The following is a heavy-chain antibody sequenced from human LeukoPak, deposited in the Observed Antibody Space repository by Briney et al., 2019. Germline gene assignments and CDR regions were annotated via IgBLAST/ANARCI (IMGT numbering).Heavy chain of an antibody. Sequence: GGSLRLSCAASGFTFSSYEMNWVRQAPGKGLEWVSYISSSGSTIYYADSVKGRFTISRDNAQNSLYLQMNSLRVDDTTIYYCARAGGPPHYYYYMDVWGNGTTVTVSS. CDR1: GFTFSSYE. D-gene: IGHD2-15*01. J-gene: IGHJ6*03. CDR2: ISSSGSTI. CDR3: ARAGGPPHYYYYMDV. V-gene: IGHV3-48*03.